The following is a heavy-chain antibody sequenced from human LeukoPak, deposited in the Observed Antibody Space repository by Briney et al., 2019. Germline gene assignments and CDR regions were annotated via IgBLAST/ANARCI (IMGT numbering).Heavy chain of an antibody. D-gene: IGHD3-10*01. CDR3: ARTPFTMVRGVPSVFFDY. CDR1: GFTFSSYE. V-gene: IGHV3-48*03. J-gene: IGHJ4*02. CDR2: ISSSGSTI. Sequence: PGGSLRLSCAASGFTFSSYEMNWVRQAPGKGLEGVSYISSSGSTIYYADSVKGRFTISRDNAKNSLYLQMNSLRAEDTAVYYCARTPFTMVRGVPSVFFDYWGQGTLVTVSS.